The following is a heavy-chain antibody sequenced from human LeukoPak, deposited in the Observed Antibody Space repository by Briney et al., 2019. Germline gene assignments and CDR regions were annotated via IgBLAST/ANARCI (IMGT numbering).Heavy chain of an antibody. V-gene: IGHV3-33*01. CDR1: GFSFSTYA. D-gene: IGHD3-22*01. Sequence: GGSLRLSCAASGFSFSTYAMHWVRQAPGKGLEWVALIWHDASHTFYTDSVKGRFTISRDNSKNTVYLQMNSLRAEDTAVYYCARQTDYYDSSGNYFDYWGQGTLVTVSS. CDR3: ARQTDYYDSSGNYFDY. J-gene: IGHJ4*02. CDR2: IWHDASHT.